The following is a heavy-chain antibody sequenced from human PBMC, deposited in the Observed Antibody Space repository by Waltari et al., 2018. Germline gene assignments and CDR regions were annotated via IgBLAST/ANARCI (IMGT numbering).Heavy chain of an antibody. Sequence: QVQLVQSGAEVKKPGSSVKVSCKASGGTFSSYTISWVRPAPGKGLEWMGRIIPILGIANYAQKFQGRVTITADKSTSTAYMELSSLRSEDTAAYYCASLTGDSVASLGGSDDYWGQGTLVTVSS. CDR2: IIPILGIA. J-gene: IGHJ4*02. V-gene: IGHV1-69*02. CDR3: ASLTGDSVASLGGSDDY. CDR1: GGTFSSYT. D-gene: IGHD7-27*01.